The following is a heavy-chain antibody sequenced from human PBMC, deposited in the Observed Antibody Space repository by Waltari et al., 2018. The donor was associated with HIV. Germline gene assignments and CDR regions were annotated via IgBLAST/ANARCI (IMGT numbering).Heavy chain of an antibody. CDR3: AREGFCSNGVCSHYYGMDV. CDR2: ISTSRRYI. Sequence: EVQLVESGGGLVKPGGSLRLSFAASGFTFSSYSMNWVRPAPGKGLEWVSSISTSRRYIYYADSLKGRFTISRDNAKNSLYLQMNSLRAEDTAVYYCAREGFCSNGVCSHYYGMDVWGQGTTVTVSS. CDR1: GFTFSSYS. D-gene: IGHD2-8*01. J-gene: IGHJ6*02. V-gene: IGHV3-21*01.